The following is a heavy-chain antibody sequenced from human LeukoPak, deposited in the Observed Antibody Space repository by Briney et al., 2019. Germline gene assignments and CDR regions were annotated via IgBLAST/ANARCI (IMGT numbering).Heavy chain of an antibody. CDR1: GFTFSSYA. CDR3: ARSVWLDRNFDY. CDR2: ISSSGGNT. J-gene: IGHJ4*02. D-gene: IGHD6-19*01. V-gene: IGHV3-23*01. Sequence: PGGSLRLSCTASGFTFSSYAMSWVRQAPGKGLEWVSGISSSGGNTYHADSVKGRFTISRDNSKSTLYLQMKSLRAEDAAVYYCARSVWLDRNFDYWGQGTLLTVSS.